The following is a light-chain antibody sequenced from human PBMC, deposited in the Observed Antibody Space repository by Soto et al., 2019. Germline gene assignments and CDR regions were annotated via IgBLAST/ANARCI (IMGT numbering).Light chain of an antibody. V-gene: IGLV2-14*01. Sequence: QSVLTQPASVSGSPGSWITISCTGTSNDVGNYDYVSWYQQHPGRAPKLMLYDVTNRPSGVSNRFSGSKSGNTASLTISGLQAEDEALYYCSSYSSSSTHIIFGGGTKLTVL. CDR2: DVT. CDR1: SNDVGNYDY. J-gene: IGLJ2*01. CDR3: SSYSSSSTHII.